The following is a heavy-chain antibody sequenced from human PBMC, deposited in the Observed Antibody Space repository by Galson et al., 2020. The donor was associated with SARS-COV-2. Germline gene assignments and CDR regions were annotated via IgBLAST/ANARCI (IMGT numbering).Heavy chain of an antibody. Sequence: GGSLSLSCVVSGFTFSSYGMHWVRQAPGKGLEWVAVISYDGSNKYYADSVKGRFTISSDNSKNTLYLQMTSLRAEDTAVYYCARTRSSYGMRGRGLIGMDVWRHGTRVTVSS. J-gene: IGHJ6*02. D-gene: IGHD5-18*01. V-gene: IGHV3-30*03. CDR1: GFTFSSYG. CDR2: ISYDGSNK. CDR3: ARTRSSYGMRGRGLIGMDV.